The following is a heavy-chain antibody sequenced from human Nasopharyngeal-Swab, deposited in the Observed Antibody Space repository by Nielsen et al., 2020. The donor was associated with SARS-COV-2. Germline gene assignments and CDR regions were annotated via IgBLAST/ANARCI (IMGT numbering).Heavy chain of an antibody. CDR3: ARVNPVSGSYYDAIDI. J-gene: IGHJ3*02. Sequence: GESLKISCAASGFSFSVSSMNWVRQASGKGLEWVGRIRSRVNSYATEYGVSVKGRFTISRDDSKNTAYLQMNSLKTGDTALYYCARVNPVSGSYYDAIDIWGQGTMVTVSS. V-gene: IGHV3-73*01. CDR2: IRSRVNSYAT. CDR1: GFSFSVSS. D-gene: IGHD3-10*01.